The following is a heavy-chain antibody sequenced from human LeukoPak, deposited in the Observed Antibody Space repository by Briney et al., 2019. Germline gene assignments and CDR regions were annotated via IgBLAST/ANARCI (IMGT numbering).Heavy chain of an antibody. Sequence: GGSLRLSCSASGFTFSSYAMSWVRQAPGKGLEWVSAISGSGGSTYYADSVKGRFTISRDNAKNSLYLQMNSLRAEDTAVYYCARDNPVTIFGVAYDAFDIWGQGTMVTVSS. CDR2: ISGSGGST. CDR3: ARDNPVTIFGVAYDAFDI. D-gene: IGHD3-3*01. V-gene: IGHV3-23*01. J-gene: IGHJ3*02. CDR1: GFTFSSYA.